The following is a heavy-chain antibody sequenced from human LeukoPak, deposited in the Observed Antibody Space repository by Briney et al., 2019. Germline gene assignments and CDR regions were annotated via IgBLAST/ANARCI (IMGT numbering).Heavy chain of an antibody. CDR2: RWYDGSNK. J-gene: IGHJ6*02. Sequence: PGGSLRLSCGASGFDLNNYVMHWVRRAPGKGGVWVAVRWYDGSNKYYADSVKCRFTISRDNSKNTLYLQMNSLRAEDTAVYYCARDSSARMDVWGQGTTVTVSS. CDR3: ARDSSARMDV. CDR1: GFDLNNYV. V-gene: IGHV3-33*08.